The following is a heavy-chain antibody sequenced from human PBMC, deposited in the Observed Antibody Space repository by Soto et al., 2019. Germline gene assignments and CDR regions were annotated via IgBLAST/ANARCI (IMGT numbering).Heavy chain of an antibody. J-gene: IGHJ6*02. CDR1: GGTFSSYA. V-gene: IGHV1-69*12. D-gene: IGHD2-21*02. CDR2: IIPIFGTA. Sequence: QVQLVQSGAEVKKPGSSVKVSCKASGGTFSSYAISWVRQAPGQGLEWMGGIIPIFGTANYAQKFQGRVRITADEPTRTAYMELSSLRSEDTAVYYCASLTVVVTPYGMDVWGQGTTVTVSS. CDR3: ASLTVVVTPYGMDV.